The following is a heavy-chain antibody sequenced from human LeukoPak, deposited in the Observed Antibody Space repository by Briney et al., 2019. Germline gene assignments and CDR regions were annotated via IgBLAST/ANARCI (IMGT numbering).Heavy chain of an antibody. CDR3: AKATGYCSGGSCPVDY. J-gene: IGHJ4*02. Sequence: PGRALRVSCAASVFTFSGYSVHRVRQALGKRLEWVALITYDGSNKYYADSVKGRFTIYRDNSKNTLYLQMNSLRAEDTAVYYCAKATGYCSGGSCPVDYWGQGTLVTVSS. D-gene: IGHD2-15*01. V-gene: IGHV3-30*18. CDR2: ITYDGSNK. CDR1: VFTFSGYS.